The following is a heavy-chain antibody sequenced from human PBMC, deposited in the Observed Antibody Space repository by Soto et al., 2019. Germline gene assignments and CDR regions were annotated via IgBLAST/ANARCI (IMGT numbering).Heavy chain of an antibody. CDR2: VTFDGSRT. CDR3: AKAGWGGDYYYGLDV. CDR1: GFNFNNYA. Sequence: AVGSLRLSCAASGFNFNNYAMHWVRQAPGKGLEWVAVVTFDGSRTYYADSVKGRFTISRDSSNNTVSLQMNSLTNEDTAVYYCAKAGWGGDYYYGLDVWGQGTTVTVSS. V-gene: IGHV3-30*18. J-gene: IGHJ6*02. D-gene: IGHD2-21*01.